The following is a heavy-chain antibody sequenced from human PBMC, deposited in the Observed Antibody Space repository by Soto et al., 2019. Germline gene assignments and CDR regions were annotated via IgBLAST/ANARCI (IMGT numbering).Heavy chain of an antibody. Sequence: QVQLQESGPGLVKPSETLSLACTVSGGSISSYDWSWIRQPPGKGLEWIGYRYYSWSTNYNPCLKSRVTISVDTSKNQFSLKLSSVTAADTGVYYCARGEERVAMLSGYWGQGTLVTVSS. CDR3: ARGEERVAMLSGY. V-gene: IGHV4-59*01. J-gene: IGHJ4*02. CDR2: RYYSWST. CDR1: GGSISSYD. D-gene: IGHD3-16*01.